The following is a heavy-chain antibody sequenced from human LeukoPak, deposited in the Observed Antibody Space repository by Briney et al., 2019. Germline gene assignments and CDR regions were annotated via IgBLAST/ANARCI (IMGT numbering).Heavy chain of an antibody. CDR2: IIPIFGTA. V-gene: IGHV1-69*13. D-gene: IGHD3-10*01. CDR3: ARGFVGEPGAFDI. J-gene: IGHJ3*02. Sequence: SVKVSCKASGGTFSSYAISWVRQAPGQGLEWMGGIIPIFGTANYAQKFQGRVTITADESTSTAYMELSSLRSEDTAVYYCARGFVGEPGAFDIWGQGTMVTVSS. CDR1: GGTFSSYA.